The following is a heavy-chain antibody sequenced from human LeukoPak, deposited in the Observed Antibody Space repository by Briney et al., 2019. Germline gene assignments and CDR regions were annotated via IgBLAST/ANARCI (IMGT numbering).Heavy chain of an antibody. CDR3: VRALSADSGWYDFDS. CDR1: GFTFSYYS. V-gene: IGHV3-33*01. Sequence: PGGSLRLSCAGSGFTFSYYSLHWVRQAPGKGLEWVAVVWYDASDKYYADSVKGRFTISRDNSKNTLFLQMSGLRAEDTAVYYCVRALSADSGWYDFDSWGQGTLVTVSS. D-gene: IGHD6-19*01. J-gene: IGHJ4*02. CDR2: VWYDASDK.